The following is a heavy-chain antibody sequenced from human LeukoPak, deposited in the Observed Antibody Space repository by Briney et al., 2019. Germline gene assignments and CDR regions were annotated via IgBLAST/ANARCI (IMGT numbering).Heavy chain of an antibody. Sequence: GGSLRLSCAASGFTFSSYAMSWVRQAPGKGLEWVSSISSSSSYIYYADSVKGRFTISRDNAKNSLYLQMNSLRAEDTAVYYCARDPDSSGYYPSYFDYWGQGTLVTVSS. CDR1: GFTFSSYA. CDR3: ARDPDSSGYYPSYFDY. D-gene: IGHD3-22*01. J-gene: IGHJ4*02. V-gene: IGHV3-21*01. CDR2: ISSSSSYI.